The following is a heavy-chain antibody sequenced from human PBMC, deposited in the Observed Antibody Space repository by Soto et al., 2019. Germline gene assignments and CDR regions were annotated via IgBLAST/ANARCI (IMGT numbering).Heavy chain of an antibody. CDR3: VRENRVSNMGLRA. Sequence: PGGALRRSCADPGFTFSGDWMRGVRQVPGKGLEWVSCIGHDGSRTRYAESVRGRFTISRDNAKNILYLQMNSLTVDDTAIYYCVRENRVSNMGLRAWGQGTLVTVS. CDR1: GFTFSGDW. CDR2: IGHDGSRT. J-gene: IGHJ4*02. V-gene: IGHV3-74*01. D-gene: IGHD2-8*01.